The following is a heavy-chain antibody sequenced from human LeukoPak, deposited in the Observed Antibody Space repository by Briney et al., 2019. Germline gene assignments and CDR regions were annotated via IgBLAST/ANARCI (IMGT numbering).Heavy chain of an antibody. CDR1: GGSISSGGYS. J-gene: IGHJ4*02. Sequence: SETLSLTCAVSGGSISSGGYSWSWIRQPPGKGLEWIGYIYHSGSTYYNPSLKSRVTISVDRSKNQFSLKLRSVAAADTAVYYCARGASMVRGVITPFDYWGQGTLVTVSS. D-gene: IGHD3-10*01. V-gene: IGHV4-30-2*01. CDR3: ARGASMVRGVITPFDY. CDR2: IYHSGST.